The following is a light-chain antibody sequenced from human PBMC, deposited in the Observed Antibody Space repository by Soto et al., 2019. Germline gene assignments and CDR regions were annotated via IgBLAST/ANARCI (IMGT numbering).Light chain of an antibody. J-gene: IGKJ1*01. CDR2: GAS. Sequence: VMTQSTATLSVSPCEIATLSCSASQNLRSSLAWYQQKPGQAPRLLIYGASTRATGIPARFSGSGSGTEFTLTISSLQSEDFAVYFCQQYNIWPQTFGQGTKVDIK. CDR1: QNLRSS. CDR3: QQYNIWPQT. V-gene: IGKV3-15*01.